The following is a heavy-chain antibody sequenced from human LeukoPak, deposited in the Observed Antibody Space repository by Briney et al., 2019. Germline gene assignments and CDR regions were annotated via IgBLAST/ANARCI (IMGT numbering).Heavy chain of an antibody. CDR2: IKQDGSEK. Sequence: GGSLRLSCAASGFTFSNYWMSWVRQAPGKGLEWVANIKQDGSEKYYVDSVKGRFTISRDNAKNSLYLQMNSLRAEDTAVYYCARAMLRFLEWSYGMDVWGQGTTVTVSS. D-gene: IGHD3-3*01. V-gene: IGHV3-7*01. CDR1: GFTFSNYW. J-gene: IGHJ6*02. CDR3: ARAMLRFLEWSYGMDV.